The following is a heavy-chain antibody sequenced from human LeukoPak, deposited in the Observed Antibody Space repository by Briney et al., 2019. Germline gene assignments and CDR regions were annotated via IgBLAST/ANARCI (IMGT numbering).Heavy chain of an antibody. J-gene: IGHJ4*02. D-gene: IGHD5-18*01. CDR3: ARLTDLDTAMVFDY. V-gene: IGHV4-59*01. CDR1: GGSISSYY. Sequence: PSETLSLTCTVSGGSISSYYWSWIRQPPGKGLEWIGYIYYSGSTNYNPSLKSRVTISVDTSKNQFSLKPSSVTAADTAVYYCARLTDLDTAMVFDYWGQGTLVTVSS. CDR2: IYYSGST.